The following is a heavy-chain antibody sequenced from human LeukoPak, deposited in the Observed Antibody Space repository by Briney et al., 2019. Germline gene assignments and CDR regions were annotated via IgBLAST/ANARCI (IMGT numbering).Heavy chain of an antibody. J-gene: IGHJ3*02. D-gene: IGHD3-22*01. Sequence: SGPTLVNPTQTLTLTCTFSGFSLSTSGVGVGWIRQPPGKALEWLALIYWDDDKRYSPSLKSRLTITKDTSKNQVVLTMTNMDPVDTATYYCAHIDTHYYDSTDAFDIWGQGTMVTVSS. CDR2: IYWDDDK. CDR1: GFSLSTSGVG. V-gene: IGHV2-5*02. CDR3: AHIDTHYYDSTDAFDI.